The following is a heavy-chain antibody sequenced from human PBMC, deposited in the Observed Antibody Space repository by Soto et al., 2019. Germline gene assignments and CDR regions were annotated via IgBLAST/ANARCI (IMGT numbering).Heavy chain of an antibody. CDR1: GYTFTSYG. Sequence: ASVKVSCKASGYTFTSYGISWVRQAPGQGLEWMGWISAYNGNTNYAQKLQGRVTMTTDTSTSTAYMELRSLRSDDTAVYYCALSYDFWSVYIFYIWGQGTLVTVSS. CDR2: ISAYNGNT. J-gene: IGHJ4*02. V-gene: IGHV1-18*04. D-gene: IGHD3-3*01. CDR3: ALSYDFWSVYIFYI.